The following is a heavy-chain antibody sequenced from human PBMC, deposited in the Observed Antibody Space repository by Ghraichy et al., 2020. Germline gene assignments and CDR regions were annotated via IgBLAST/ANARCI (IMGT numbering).Heavy chain of an antibody. D-gene: IGHD3-22*01. J-gene: IGHJ4*02. Sequence: ASVKVSCKASGYTFTSYGISWVRQAPGQGLEWMGWISAYNGNTNYAQKLQGRVTMTTDTSTSTAYMELRSLRSDDTAVYYCARTAGYYYETHYFDYWGQGTLVTVSS. CDR2: ISAYNGNT. CDR3: ARTAGYYYETHYFDY. V-gene: IGHV1-18*04. CDR1: GYTFTSYG.